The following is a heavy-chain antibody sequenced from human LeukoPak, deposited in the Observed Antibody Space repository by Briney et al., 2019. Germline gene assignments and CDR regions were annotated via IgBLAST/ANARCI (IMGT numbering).Heavy chain of an antibody. V-gene: IGHV3-21*01. D-gene: IGHD4-17*01. CDR3: ARTSTAGFDY. J-gene: IGHJ4*02. CDR2: ISSSSSYI. CDR1: GFTFSDYW. Sequence: GGSLRLTCAASGFTFSDYWMNWVRQAPGKGLEWVSSISSSSSYIYYADSVKGRFTISRDNAKNSLYLQMNSLRAEDTAVYYCARTSTAGFDYWGQGTLVTVSS.